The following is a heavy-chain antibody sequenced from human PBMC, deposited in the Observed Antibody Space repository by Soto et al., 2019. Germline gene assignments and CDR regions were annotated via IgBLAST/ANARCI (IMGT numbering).Heavy chain of an antibody. CDR1: GYTFTSYY. CDR3: AGGELNWPFDY. CDR2: INPSGGST. V-gene: IGHV1-46*01. Sequence: QVQLVQSGAEVKKPGASVKVSCKASGYTFTSYYMHWVRQAPGQGLEWMGIINPSGGSTSYAQKFQGRVTMTRDTSTSTVYMELSSLRSEDTAVYYRAGGELNWPFDYWGQGTLVTVSS. J-gene: IGHJ4*02. D-gene: IGHD1-26*01.